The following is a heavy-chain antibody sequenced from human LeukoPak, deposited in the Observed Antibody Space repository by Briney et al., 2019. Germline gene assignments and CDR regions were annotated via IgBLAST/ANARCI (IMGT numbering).Heavy chain of an antibody. CDR2: IGTGGDT. J-gene: IGHJ4*02. CDR1: GFTFSNYA. D-gene: IGHD5-24*01. CDR3: AQMGFLYFDY. V-gene: IGHV3-23*01. Sequence: QPEGSLRLSCAASGFTFSNYAMDWVRQAPGKGLEWVSVIGTGGDTYYADSVKGRFTISRDNSKSTVYLQMNSLRADDTAVYYCAQMGFLYFDYWGQGTLVTVSS.